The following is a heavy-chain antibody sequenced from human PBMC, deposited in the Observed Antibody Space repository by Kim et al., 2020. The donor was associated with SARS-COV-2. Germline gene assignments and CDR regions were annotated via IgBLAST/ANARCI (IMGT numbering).Heavy chain of an antibody. V-gene: IGHV1-46*01. Sequence: AVKFQGRVTMTRDTSTSTVYMELSSLRSEDTAVYYCARDYYDSSGYSLDYWGQGTLVTVSS. J-gene: IGHJ4*02. CDR3: ARDYYDSSGYSLDY. D-gene: IGHD3-22*01.